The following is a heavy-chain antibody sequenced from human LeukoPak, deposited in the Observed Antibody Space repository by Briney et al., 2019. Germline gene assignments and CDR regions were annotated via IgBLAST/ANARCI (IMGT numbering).Heavy chain of an antibody. CDR1: GFTFSSYE. CDR3: ARDIPPTGAFDI. V-gene: IGHV3-48*03. J-gene: IGHJ3*02. CDR2: ISSSGSTI. Sequence: GGSLRLSCAASGFTFSSYEMNWVRQAPGKGLEWVSYISSSGSTIYYADSVKGRFTISRDNAKNSLYLQMNSLRAEDTAVYYCARDIPPTGAFDIWGQGTMVTVSS. D-gene: IGHD4-17*01.